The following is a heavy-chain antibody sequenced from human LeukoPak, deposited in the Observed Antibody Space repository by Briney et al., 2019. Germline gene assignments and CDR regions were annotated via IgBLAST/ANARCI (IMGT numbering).Heavy chain of an antibody. Sequence: GGSLRLSCEASGFTFSDYHLSWIRQAPGKGLEWISYISGSSSHINYADSVKGRFTISRDNAKKSVYLQMDSLRAEDTAVYYCARDQIGSWWGQGTLVIVSS. D-gene: IGHD6-13*01. CDR2: ISGSSSHI. CDR3: ARDQIGSW. J-gene: IGHJ4*02. V-gene: IGHV3-11*06. CDR1: GFTFSDYH.